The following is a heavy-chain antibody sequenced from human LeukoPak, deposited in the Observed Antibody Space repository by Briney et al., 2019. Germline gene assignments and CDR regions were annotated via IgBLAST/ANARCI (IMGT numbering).Heavy chain of an antibody. V-gene: IGHV1-18*01. CDR1: GGTFSSYA. Sequence: GASVKVSCKASGGTFSSYAISWVRQAPGQGLEWMGWISAYNGNTNYAQKLQGRVTMTTDTSTSTAYMELRSLRSDDTAVYYCARDRPGDTLGACDIWGQGTKVTVSS. J-gene: IGHJ3*02. D-gene: IGHD7-27*01. CDR3: ARDRPGDTLGACDI. CDR2: ISAYNGNT.